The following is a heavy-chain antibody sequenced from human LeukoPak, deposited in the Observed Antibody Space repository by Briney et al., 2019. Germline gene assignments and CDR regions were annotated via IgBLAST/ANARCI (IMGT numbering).Heavy chain of an antibody. V-gene: IGHV4-30-2*01. CDR1: GGSISSGGYY. Sequence: SETLSLTCTVSGGSISSGGYYWSWIRQPPGKGLEWIGYIYHSGSTYYNPSLKSRVTISVDRSKNQFSLKLSSVTAADTAVYYCARAPSSTGCYFDYWGQGTLVTVSS. D-gene: IGHD2-2*01. CDR2: IYHSGST. CDR3: ARAPSSTGCYFDY. J-gene: IGHJ4*02.